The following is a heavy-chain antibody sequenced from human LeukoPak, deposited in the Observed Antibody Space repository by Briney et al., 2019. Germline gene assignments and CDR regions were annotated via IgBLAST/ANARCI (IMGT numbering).Heavy chain of an antibody. CDR1: GFTFSSYE. V-gene: IGHV3-48*03. Sequence: PGGSLRLSCAASGFTFSSYEMNWVRQAPGKGLEWISAISGSSSNVYYAASVRGRFTISRDNAENSLYLQLNTMRAEDTAVYYCARGFRDTAMFLDYWGQGTLVTDSS. CDR3: ARGFRDTAMFLDY. D-gene: IGHD5-18*01. J-gene: IGHJ4*02. CDR2: ISGSSSNV.